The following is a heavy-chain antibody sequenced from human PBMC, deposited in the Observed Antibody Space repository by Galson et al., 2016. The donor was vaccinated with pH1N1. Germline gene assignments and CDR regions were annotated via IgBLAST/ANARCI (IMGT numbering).Heavy chain of an antibody. CDR2: ISVYNGNT. Sequence: SVKVSCKASGYTFTSYGISWVRQAPGQGLEWMGWISVYNGNTNYAQKLQGRVTMTTDTSTSTAYMELRSLRSDDTAVYYCARDGESMRGSYFNYYYYGMDVWGQGTLVTVSS. CDR1: GYTFTSYG. CDR3: ARDGESMRGSYFNYYYYGMDV. V-gene: IGHV1-18*04. J-gene: IGHJ6*02. D-gene: IGHD1-26*01.